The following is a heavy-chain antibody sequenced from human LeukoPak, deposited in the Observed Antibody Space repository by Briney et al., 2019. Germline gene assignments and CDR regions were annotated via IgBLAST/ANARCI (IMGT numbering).Heavy chain of an antibody. CDR1: GGYISSYY. CDR3: ARGGYDFWSGPYYFDY. CDR2: VYSSGST. Sequence: SETLSLTCTVSGGYISSYYWSWIRQSAGKGLEWIGRVYSSGSTNYNPSLKSRVTMSVDTSKNKFSLKLRSVTAADTAVYYCARGGYDFWSGPYYFDYWGQGTLVTVSS. D-gene: IGHD3-3*01. J-gene: IGHJ4*02. V-gene: IGHV4-4*07.